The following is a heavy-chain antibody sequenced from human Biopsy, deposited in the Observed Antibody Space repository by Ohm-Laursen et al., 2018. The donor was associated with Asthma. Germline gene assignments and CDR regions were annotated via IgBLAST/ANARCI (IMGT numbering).Heavy chain of an antibody. V-gene: IGHV3-23*03. J-gene: IGHJ4*02. CDR2: IYSGGTS. CDR1: GFTFSSSA. Sequence: SLRLSCAASGFTFSSSAMSWVRQAPGKGLEWVSVIYSGGTSHTADSVRGRFTISRDYSKNTLYLQMHSLRAEDTAVYYCAKRRGYSGHDNDYWGQGTLVIVSS. CDR3: AKRRGYSGHDNDY. D-gene: IGHD5-12*01.